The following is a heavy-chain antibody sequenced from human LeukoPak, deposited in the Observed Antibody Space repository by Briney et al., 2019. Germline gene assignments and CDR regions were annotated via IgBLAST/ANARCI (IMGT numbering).Heavy chain of an antibody. Sequence: ASVKVSCKASGYTFTNYYMHWARQAPGQGLEWMGWINPHSGDTNYAQKFQGRVTMTRDASISTAYMEVSRLTSDDTAVYYCARFDSYSHDAFDIWGQGTMVTVSS. CDR2: INPHSGDT. V-gene: IGHV1-2*02. CDR1: GYTFTNYY. D-gene: IGHD5-18*01. CDR3: ARFDSYSHDAFDI. J-gene: IGHJ3*02.